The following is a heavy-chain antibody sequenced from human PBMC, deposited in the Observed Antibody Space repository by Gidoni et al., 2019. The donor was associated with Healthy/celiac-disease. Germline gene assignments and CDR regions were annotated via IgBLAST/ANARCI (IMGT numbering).Heavy chain of an antibody. J-gene: IGHJ4*02. D-gene: IGHD4-17*01. CDR2: IYYSGST. Sequence: QLQLQESGPGLVKPSETLSLTCTVSGGSISSSSYYWGWIRQPPGKGLEWIGSIYYSGSTYYNPSLKSRVTISVDTSKNQFSLKLSSVTAADTAVYYCARRNDYGDYDFDYWGQGTLVTVSS. CDR1: GGSISSSSYY. V-gene: IGHV4-39*01. CDR3: ARRNDYGDYDFDY.